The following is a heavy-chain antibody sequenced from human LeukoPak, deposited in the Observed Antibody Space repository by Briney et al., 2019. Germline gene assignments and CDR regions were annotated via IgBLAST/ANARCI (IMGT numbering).Heavy chain of an antibody. CDR2: IYHSGST. D-gene: IGHD4-17*01. CDR3: ARHLDYGDYYYYYMDV. Sequence: SETLSLTCAVSGYSISRGYYRGWIRQPPGKGLEWIGSIYHSGSTYYNPSLKSRDTISVDTSKNQFSLKLSSVTAADTAVYYCARHLDYGDYYYYYMDVWGKGTTVTVSS. V-gene: IGHV4-38-2*01. J-gene: IGHJ6*03. CDR1: GYSISRGYY.